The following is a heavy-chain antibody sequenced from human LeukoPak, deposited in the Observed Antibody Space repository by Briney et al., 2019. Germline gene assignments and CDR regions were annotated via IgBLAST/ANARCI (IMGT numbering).Heavy chain of an antibody. V-gene: IGHV3-23*01. J-gene: IGHJ4*02. D-gene: IGHD6-13*01. Sequence: GGSLRLSCAASGFTFSSYAMSWVRQAPGKGLEWVSAISGSGGSTYYADTVKGRFTISRDNAKNTLYLQMDSLRAEDTAVYYCVRDSSLLYWGQGTLVTVSS. CDR1: GFTFSSYA. CDR3: VRDSSLLY. CDR2: ISGSGGST.